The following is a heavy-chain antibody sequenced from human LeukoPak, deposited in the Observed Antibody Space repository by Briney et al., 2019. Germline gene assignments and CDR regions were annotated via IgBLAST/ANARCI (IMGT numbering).Heavy chain of an antibody. V-gene: IGHV4-34*01. J-gene: IGHJ4*02. CDR3: ARLRGGIYYGSGSYSPRGYYFDY. CDR1: GGSFSGYY. CDR2: INHSGST. D-gene: IGHD3-10*01. Sequence: SETLSLTCAVYGGSFSGYYWSWIRQPPGEGLEWIGEINHSGSTNYNPSLKSRVTISVDTSKNQFSLKLSSVTAADTAVYYCARLRGGIYYGSGSYSPRGYYFDYWGQGTLVTVSS.